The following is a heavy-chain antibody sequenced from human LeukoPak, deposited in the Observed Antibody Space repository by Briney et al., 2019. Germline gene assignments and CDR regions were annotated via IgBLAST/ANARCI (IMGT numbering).Heavy chain of an antibody. V-gene: IGHV3-23*01. CDR2: IRGNGADT. CDR1: GFTFSNAW. CDR3: AKVPNSGSYYYFDY. Sequence: GGSLRLSCAASGFTFSNAWMSWVRQAPGKGLEWVSAIRGNGADTYYADSVKGRFTISRDNSKNTLYLQMNSLRAEDTAVYYCAKVPNSGSYYYFDYWGQGALVTVSS. J-gene: IGHJ4*02. D-gene: IGHD1-26*01.